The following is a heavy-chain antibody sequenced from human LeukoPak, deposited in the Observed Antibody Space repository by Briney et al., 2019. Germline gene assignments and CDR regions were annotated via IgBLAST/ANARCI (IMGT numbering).Heavy chain of an antibody. J-gene: IGHJ6*02. Sequence: SVKVSCKASGGTFSSYAISWVRQAPGQGLEWMGGIIPIFGTANYAQKFQGRVTVTADESTSTAYMELSSLRSEDTAVYYCAREHHYGSGSYYTLYYYGMDVWGQGTTVTVSS. D-gene: IGHD3-10*01. CDR2: IIPIFGTA. CDR1: GGTFSSYA. CDR3: AREHHYGSGSYYTLYYYGMDV. V-gene: IGHV1-69*13.